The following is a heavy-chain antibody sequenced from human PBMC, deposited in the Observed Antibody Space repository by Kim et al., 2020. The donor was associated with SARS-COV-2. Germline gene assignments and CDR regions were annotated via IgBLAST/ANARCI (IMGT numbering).Heavy chain of an antibody. CDR3: ARWPTTYYYYYGMDV. V-gene: IGHV4-34*01. J-gene: IGHJ6*02. CDR1: GGSFSGYY. CDR2: INHSGST. Sequence: SETLSLTCAVYGGSFSGYYWSWIRQPPGKGLEWIGEINHSGSTNYNPSLKSRVTISVDTSKNQFSLKLSSVTAADTAVYYCARWPTTYYYYYGMDVWGQG.